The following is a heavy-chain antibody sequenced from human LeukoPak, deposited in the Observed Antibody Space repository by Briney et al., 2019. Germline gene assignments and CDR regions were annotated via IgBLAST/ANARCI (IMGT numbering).Heavy chain of an antibody. Sequence: SETLSLTRAVYGGSFSGYYWSWIRQPPGKGLEWIGEINHSGSTNYNPSLKSRVTISVDTSKNQFSLKLSSVTAADTAVYYCARGRQQARRYYYYYMDVWGKGTTVTVSS. CDR2: INHSGST. D-gene: IGHD6-13*01. V-gene: IGHV4-34*01. J-gene: IGHJ6*03. CDR1: GGSFSGYY. CDR3: ARGRQQARRYYYYYMDV.